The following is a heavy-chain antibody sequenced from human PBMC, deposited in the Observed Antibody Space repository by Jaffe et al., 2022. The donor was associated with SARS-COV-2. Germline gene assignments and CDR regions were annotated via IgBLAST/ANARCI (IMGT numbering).Heavy chain of an antibody. CDR1: GGSFNVYY. CDR3: VRGGEQWLSFAMDV. V-gene: IGHV4-34*01. Sequence: QVQLRQWGAGLLKPSETLSLTCAVYGGSFNVYYWNWIRQPPGKRLEWIGEINHSGSTNYNPSLKSRVTISVDTSKNQFSLKVRSVTAADTAVYFCVRGGEQWLSFAMDVWGQGTTVTVSS. CDR2: INHSGST. J-gene: IGHJ6*02. D-gene: IGHD6-19*01.